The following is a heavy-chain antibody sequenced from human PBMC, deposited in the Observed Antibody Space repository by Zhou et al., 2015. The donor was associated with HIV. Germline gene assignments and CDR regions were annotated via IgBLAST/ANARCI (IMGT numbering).Heavy chain of an antibody. Sequence: QVQLVQSGAEVKKPGSSVKVSCKASGGTFSSYAISWVRQAPGQGLEWMGGIIPIFGTANYAQKFQGRVTITADESTSTAYMELSSLRSEDTAVYYCARADGTYSRFFIPPSNNQYYYYYYMDVWGKGTTVTVSS. CDR2: IIPIFGTA. J-gene: IGHJ6*03. V-gene: IGHV1-69*01. CDR3: ARADGTYSRFFIPPSNNQYYYYYYMDV. CDR1: GGTFSSYA. D-gene: IGHD3-16*01.